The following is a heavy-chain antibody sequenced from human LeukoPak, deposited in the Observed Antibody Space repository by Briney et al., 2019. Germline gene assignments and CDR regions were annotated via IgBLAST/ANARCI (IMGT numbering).Heavy chain of an antibody. V-gene: IGHV3-21*01. J-gene: IGHJ4*02. CDR1: GFTFSSYS. Sequence: GGSLRLSCAASGFTFSSYSMNWVRQAPGRGLEWFASISPSGHSIWHADSVTGRLTISRDNVKDSLYLQIHSLSVEDTAVSFCVRDYLGESGAGGCWGQGTLVTVSS. CDR2: ISPSGHSI. CDR3: VRDYLGESGAGGC. D-gene: IGHD7-27*01.